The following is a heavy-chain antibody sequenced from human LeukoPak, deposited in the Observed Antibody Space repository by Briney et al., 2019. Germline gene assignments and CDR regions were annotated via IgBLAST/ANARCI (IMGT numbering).Heavy chain of an antibody. J-gene: IGHJ4*02. CDR3: ARDSRRGYIYGYDY. CDR2: INTYNVNT. D-gene: IGHD5-18*01. CDR1: GYTFTSYG. Sequence: ASLKVSCKASGYTFTSYGVSWVRQAPGQGLEWMGWINTYNVNTNYAQKFQGRVTLTTDASTSTAYMELRSLRSDDTAVYYCARDSRRGYIYGYDYWGQGTLVSVSS. V-gene: IGHV1-18*01.